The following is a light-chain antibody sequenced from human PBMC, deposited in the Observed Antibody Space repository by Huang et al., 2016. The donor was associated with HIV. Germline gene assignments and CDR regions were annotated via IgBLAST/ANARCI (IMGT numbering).Light chain of an antibody. Sequence: IPLTQSPSSLSASVGDRVTITCRPSEGIGNYLAWYQQKPGKAPKLLVYGASTSQNGVPSRFSGTGSGTHFTLTISSLQPEDFATYYCQQLSTYPRTFGQGTKVEIK. V-gene: IGKV1-9*01. J-gene: IGKJ1*01. CDR3: QQLSTYPRT. CDR1: EGIGNY. CDR2: GAS.